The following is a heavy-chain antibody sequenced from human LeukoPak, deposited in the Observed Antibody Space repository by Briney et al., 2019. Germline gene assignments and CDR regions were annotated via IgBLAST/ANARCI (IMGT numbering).Heavy chain of an antibody. Sequence: SVKVSCKASGGTLSSYAISWVRQAPGQGLEWMGGIIPIFGTANYAQKFQGRVTITADKSTSTAYMELSSLRSEDTAVYYCASSNYYDSSGYLLYFDYWGQGTLVTVSS. D-gene: IGHD3-22*01. V-gene: IGHV1-69*06. CDR3: ASSNYYDSSGYLLYFDY. J-gene: IGHJ4*02. CDR2: IIPIFGTA. CDR1: GGTLSSYA.